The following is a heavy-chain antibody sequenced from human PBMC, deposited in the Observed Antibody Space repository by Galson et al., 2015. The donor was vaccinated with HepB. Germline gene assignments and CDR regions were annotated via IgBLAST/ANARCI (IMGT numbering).Heavy chain of an antibody. J-gene: IGHJ4*02. D-gene: IGHD3-22*01. CDR1: GGSFSGYY. V-gene: IGHV4-59*10. CDR2: IYTSGST. Sequence: LSLTCAVYGGSFSGYYWSWIRQPAGKGLEWIGRIYTSGSTNYNPSLKSRVTMSVDTSRNQFSLKLSSVTAADTAVYYCAGVLYRYYYDSSGYDFDYWGQGTLVTVSS. CDR3: AGVLYRYYYDSSGYDFDY.